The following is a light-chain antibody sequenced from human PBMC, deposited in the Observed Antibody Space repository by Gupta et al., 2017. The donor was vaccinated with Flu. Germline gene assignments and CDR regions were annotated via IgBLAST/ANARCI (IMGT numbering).Light chain of an antibody. CDR2: YNN. CDR1: SPNIGSNT. V-gene: IGLV1-44*01. CDR3: AAWDNSLSGFV. Sequence: QSALTQPPSASGPPGQRVTISCSGSSPNIGSNTVNWYQQFPGTAPKLLIHYNNQRPSGVPDRFSASKSGTSASLAISGLRAEDEADYYCAAWDNSLSGFVFGTLTKVTVL. J-gene: IGLJ1*01.